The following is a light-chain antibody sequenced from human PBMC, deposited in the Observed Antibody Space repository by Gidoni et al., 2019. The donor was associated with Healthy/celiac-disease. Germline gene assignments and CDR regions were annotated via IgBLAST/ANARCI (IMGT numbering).Light chain of an antibody. CDR2: DVS. Sequence: QSALTQPASVSGPPEQPITISCTGTSSDVGGYNYVSWYQQHPGKAPKLMIYDVSNRPSGVSNRFSGSKSGNTASLTISGLQAEDEADYYCSSYTSSSTLVVFGGGTKLTVL. J-gene: IGLJ2*01. CDR3: SSYTSSSTLVV. V-gene: IGLV2-14*03. CDR1: SSDVGGYNY.